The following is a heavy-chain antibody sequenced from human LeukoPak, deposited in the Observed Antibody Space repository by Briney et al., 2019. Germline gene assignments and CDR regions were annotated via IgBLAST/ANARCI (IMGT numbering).Heavy chain of an antibody. V-gene: IGHV1-46*01. CDR1: GYTFTSYY. CDR3: ARRQSDRWFGGHAYYFDY. D-gene: IGHD3-10*01. J-gene: IGHJ4*02. CDR2: INPSGGST. Sequence: ASVKVSCKASGYTFTSYYMHWVRQAPGQGLEWMGIINPSGGSTSYAQKFQGRVTMTRDTSTSTVYMELSRLRSEDTAVYYCARRQSDRWFGGHAYYFDYWGQGTLVTVSS.